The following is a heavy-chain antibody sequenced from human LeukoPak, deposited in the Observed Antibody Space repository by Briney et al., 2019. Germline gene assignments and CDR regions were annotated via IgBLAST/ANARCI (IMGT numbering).Heavy chain of an antibody. J-gene: IGHJ4*02. V-gene: IGHV3-48*03. Sequence: GESLRLSCAGSGFTFSSYEMNWVRQAPGKGLEWVSYVSISGSNMLYAESVKGRFTISRDNAKKSLYLQMNSLRVEDTAIYYCARVMSRGDFEWFEGGWYFDNWGQGNLVTVSS. CDR1: GFTFSSYE. CDR2: VSISGSNM. D-gene: IGHD3-9*01. CDR3: ARVMSRGDFEWFEGGWYFDN.